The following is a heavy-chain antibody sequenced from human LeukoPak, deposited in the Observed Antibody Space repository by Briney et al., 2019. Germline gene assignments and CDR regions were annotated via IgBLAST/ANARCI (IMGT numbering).Heavy chain of an antibody. J-gene: IGHJ5*02. Sequence: GGSLRLSCAASGFTFSSYWMSWVRQAPGKGLEWVANIKQGGGDKYYVDSVKGRFTISRDNAKNSLYLQMNSLRAEDTALYYCARGMFPCRSGSCYRRTYNWFDPWGQGTLVTVSS. V-gene: IGHV3-7*01. CDR2: IKQGGGDK. CDR1: GFTFSSYW. CDR3: ARGMFPCRSGSCYRRTYNWFDP. D-gene: IGHD2-15*01.